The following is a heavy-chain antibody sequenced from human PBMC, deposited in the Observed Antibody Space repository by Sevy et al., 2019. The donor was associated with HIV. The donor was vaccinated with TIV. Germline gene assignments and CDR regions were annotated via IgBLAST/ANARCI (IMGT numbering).Heavy chain of an antibody. Sequence: GGSLRLSCAASGFTFSSYSMNWVRQAPGKGLEWVSSISSSSSYIYYADSVKGRFTISRDNAKNSLYLQMNGLRAEDTAVYYCARWADYYDSSGYSLDYYYYYMDVWGKGTTVTVSS. D-gene: IGHD3-22*01. CDR1: GFTFSSYS. CDR2: ISSSSSYI. V-gene: IGHV3-21*01. CDR3: ARWADYYDSSGYSLDYYYYYMDV. J-gene: IGHJ6*03.